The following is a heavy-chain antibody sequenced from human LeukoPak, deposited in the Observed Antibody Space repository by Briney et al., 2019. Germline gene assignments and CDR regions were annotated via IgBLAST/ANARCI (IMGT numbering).Heavy chain of an antibody. D-gene: IGHD1-26*01. CDR3: AREVWARLGGGDY. V-gene: IGHV3-21*01. J-gene: IGHJ4*02. CDR2: ISTMTYI. CDR1: RFTFSSYS. Sequence: GGSLRLSCAASRFTFSSYSMNWVRQAPGKVLEWVSSISTMTYINYANSGAGRFTPARDNATHPLYMQMNSQRAEDTAVSDCAREVWARLGGGDYWGQGTLVTVSS.